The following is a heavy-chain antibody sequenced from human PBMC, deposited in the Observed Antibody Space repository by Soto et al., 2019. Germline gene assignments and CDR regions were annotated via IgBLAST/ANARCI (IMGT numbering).Heavy chain of an antibody. D-gene: IGHD6-19*01. V-gene: IGHV3-7*01. Sequence: GGSLRLSCAASGFTFSNYWMSWVRQAPGKGLEWVANIKEDGSEKNYVDSVRGRFTISRDNAKSSLFLQMSSLRAEDTAIYYCARDILHVAAQGGVYWGQGILVTVSS. J-gene: IGHJ4*02. CDR1: GFTFSNYW. CDR2: IKEDGSEK. CDR3: ARDILHVAAQGGVY.